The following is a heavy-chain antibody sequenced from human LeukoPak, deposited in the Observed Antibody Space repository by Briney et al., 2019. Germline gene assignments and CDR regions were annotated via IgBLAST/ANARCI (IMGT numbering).Heavy chain of an antibody. V-gene: IGHV4-39*01. CDR1: GGSISSSSYY. CDR2: IYYSGST. J-gene: IGHJ5*02. Sequence: PSETLSLTCTVSGGSISSSSYYWGWIRQPPGKGLEWIGSIYYSGSTYYNPSLKSRVTISVDTSKNQFSLKLSSVTAADTAVYYRARLSALLSGFDPWGRGTLVTVSS. D-gene: IGHD3-10*01. CDR3: ARLSALLSGFDP.